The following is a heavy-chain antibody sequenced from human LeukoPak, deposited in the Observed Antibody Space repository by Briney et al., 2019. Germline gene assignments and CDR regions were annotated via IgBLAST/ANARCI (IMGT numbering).Heavy chain of an antibody. CDR2: INHSGST. D-gene: IGHD5-18*01. CDR1: GGSFSGYY. J-gene: IGHJ4*02. CDR3: ARALLVDTAMVTYFDY. Sequence: SETLSLTCAVYGGSFSGYYWSWIRQPPGKGLEWIGEINHSGSTNCNPSLKSRVTISVDTSKNQFSLKLSSVPAADTAVYYCARALLVDTAMVTYFDYWGQGTLVTVSS. V-gene: IGHV4-34*01.